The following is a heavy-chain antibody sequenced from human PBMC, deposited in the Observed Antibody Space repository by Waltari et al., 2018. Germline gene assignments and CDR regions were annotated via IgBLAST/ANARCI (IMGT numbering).Heavy chain of an antibody. V-gene: IGHV7-4-1*02. CDR1: GYTFTSYA. D-gene: IGHD3-3*01. Sequence: QVQLVQSGSELKKPGASVKVSCKASGYTFTSYAINWVRQAPGQGLEWMGWINTNTGNPAYAQGFTGRFVFSLDTSVSTAYLQISSLKAEDTAVYYCARDSRVLEWLSNYYYGMDVWGQGTTVTVSS. CDR2: INTNTGNP. CDR3: ARDSRVLEWLSNYYYGMDV. J-gene: IGHJ6*02.